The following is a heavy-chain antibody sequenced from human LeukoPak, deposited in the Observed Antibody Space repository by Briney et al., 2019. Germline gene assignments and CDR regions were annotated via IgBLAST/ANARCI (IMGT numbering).Heavy chain of an antibody. CDR1: GFTFSSYG. J-gene: IGHJ4*02. Sequence: GGSLRLSCAASGFTFSSYGMSWVRQAPGKGLEWVSAISGSGGGTYYPESVKGRFTISRDNSRNTLSPQMNSLRAEDTAVYYCAKDLGSRYCSGTSCYDPLDYWGQGTLVTVSS. D-gene: IGHD2-2*01. CDR3: AKDLGSRYCSGTSCYDPLDY. V-gene: IGHV3-23*01. CDR2: ISGSGGGT.